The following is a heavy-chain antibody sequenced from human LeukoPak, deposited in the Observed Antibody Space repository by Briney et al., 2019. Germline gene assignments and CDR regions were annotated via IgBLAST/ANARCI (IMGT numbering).Heavy chain of an antibody. V-gene: IGHV4-59*12. D-gene: IGHD1-1*01. CDR2: IYYSGTT. J-gene: IGHJ3*02. Sequence: KPSETLSLTCTVSGGSISSYYWSWIRQPPGKGLEWIGYIYYSGTTNYNPSLKSRVSMSVDTSKNQFSLKLSSVTAADTAVYYCTRGAGSTTSNDAFDIWGQGTMVTVSS. CDR3: TRGAGSTTSNDAFDI. CDR1: GGSISSYY.